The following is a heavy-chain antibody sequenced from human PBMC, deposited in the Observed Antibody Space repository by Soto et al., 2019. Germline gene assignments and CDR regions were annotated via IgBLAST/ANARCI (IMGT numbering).Heavy chain of an antibody. V-gene: IGHV3-30*18. CDR3: VKDYGGNSGDYYGMDV. CDR1: GFTFSRYG. CDR2: MAYDESDK. J-gene: IGHJ6*02. Sequence: GGSLRLSCAASGFTFSRYGMHWVRQAPGKGLEWVAVMAYDESDKSYSDSVKGRFTISRDNSKNTLYLQMDSLRVGDTAVYYCVKDYGGNSGDYYGMDVWGQGTTVTVSS. D-gene: IGHD2-21*02.